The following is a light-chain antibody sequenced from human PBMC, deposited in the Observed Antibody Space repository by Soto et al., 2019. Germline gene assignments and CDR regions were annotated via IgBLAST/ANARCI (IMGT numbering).Light chain of an antibody. CDR1: TSNVANNF. Sequence: QSVLTQPPSVSAAPGQKVTISCSGTTSNVANNFVSWYQQFPGKAPKLLIYDDNRRPSGIPDRFLASKSGTSATLGITGLQTGDEADYYCGAWDSSLTANVFGTGTKLTVL. CDR3: GAWDSSLTANV. J-gene: IGLJ1*01. CDR2: DDN. V-gene: IGLV1-51*01.